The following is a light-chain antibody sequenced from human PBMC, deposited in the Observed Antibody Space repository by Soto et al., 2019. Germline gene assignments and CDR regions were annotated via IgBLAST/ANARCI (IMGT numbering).Light chain of an antibody. V-gene: IGKV1-9*01. CDR3: HQLNNYPLT. CDR2: AAS. Sequence: DIQLTQSPSFLSASVGDRVSITCRASQGIGSYLAWYQQKPGKAPNLLIYAASTLQSGVPSRFSGSGSGTDFTLTIRSLQPEDFATYYCHQLNNYPLTFGGGTKVDNK. CDR1: QGIGSY. J-gene: IGKJ4*01.